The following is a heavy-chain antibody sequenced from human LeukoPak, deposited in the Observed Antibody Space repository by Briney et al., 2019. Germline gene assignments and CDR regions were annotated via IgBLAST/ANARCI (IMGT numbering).Heavy chain of an antibody. CDR2: IYYRGNT. V-gene: IGHV4-59*01. D-gene: IGHD2-15*01. Sequence: SETLSLTSTVSGGSISGYFWSWIRQPPGEGLEWIGYIYYRGNTIYNLSLKSRATISVDTSKNLFSLELTSVTAADTAVYYCARHADIAAYREGLDVWGKGTTVTVSS. CDR3: ARHADIAAYREGLDV. J-gene: IGHJ6*04. CDR1: GGSISGYF.